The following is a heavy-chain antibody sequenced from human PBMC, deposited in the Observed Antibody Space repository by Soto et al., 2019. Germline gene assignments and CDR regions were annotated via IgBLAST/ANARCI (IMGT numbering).Heavy chain of an antibody. V-gene: IGHV5-10-1*01. Sequence: GEAYTLSYKGDGYSFPGYFIRCVRQMPGKGLEWMGRIDPSDSYTNYSPSFQGHVTISADKSISTAYLQWSSLKASDTAMYYCARQGDLSPFDPWGQGTLVTVSS. CDR1: GYSFPGYF. J-gene: IGHJ5*02. CDR3: ARQGDLSPFDP. CDR2: IDPSDSYT.